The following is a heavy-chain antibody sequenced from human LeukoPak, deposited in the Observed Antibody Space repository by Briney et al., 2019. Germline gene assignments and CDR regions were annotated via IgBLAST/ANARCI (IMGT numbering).Heavy chain of an antibody. CDR2: IYSGGST. CDR3: ARDWSSWNYRYGMDV. Sequence: PGGSLRLSCAVSGFTVSNNYMSWVRQAPGKGLEWVSIIYSGGSTYYADSVKGRFTISRDNSKNMLYLQMNSLRAEDTAVYYCARDWSSWNYRYGMDVWGQGTAVTVSS. V-gene: IGHV3-66*01. D-gene: IGHD1-7*01. J-gene: IGHJ6*02. CDR1: GFTVSNNY.